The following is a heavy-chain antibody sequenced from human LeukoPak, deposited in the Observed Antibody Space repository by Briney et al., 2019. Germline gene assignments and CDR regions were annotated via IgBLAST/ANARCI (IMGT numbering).Heavy chain of an antibody. CDR3: ARQPYEYSSTRSRIIDAFDI. D-gene: IGHD2-2*01. Sequence: GESLKISCKGSGYIFTSYWISWVRQMPGKGLEWMGRIDPSDSYTNYSPSFQGHVTISADKSIRTAYLQWSSLKASETAMYYCARQPYEYSSTRSRIIDAFDIWGQGTMVTVSS. J-gene: IGHJ3*02. CDR1: GYIFTSYW. CDR2: IDPSDSYT. V-gene: IGHV5-10-1*01.